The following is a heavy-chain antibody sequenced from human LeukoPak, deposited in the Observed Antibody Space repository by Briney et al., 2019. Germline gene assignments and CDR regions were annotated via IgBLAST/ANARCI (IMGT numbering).Heavy chain of an antibody. Sequence: GRSLRLSCAASGFTFSSYAMHWVRQAPGKGLEWLAVISYDGSNKYYADSVKGRFTISRDNAKNSVYLQMNSLRAEDTAVYYCARVWSSGYTKDYWGQGTLVTVSS. D-gene: IGHD3-22*01. CDR2: ISYDGSNK. J-gene: IGHJ4*02. V-gene: IGHV3-30*04. CDR1: GFTFSSYA. CDR3: ARVWSSGYTKDY.